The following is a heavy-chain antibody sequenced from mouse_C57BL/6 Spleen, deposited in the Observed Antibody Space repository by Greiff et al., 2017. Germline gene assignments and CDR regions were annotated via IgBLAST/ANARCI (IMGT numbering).Heavy chain of an antibody. CDR3: AKSPPLSGDYAMDY. Sequence: QVQLKESGPGLVQPSQSLSITCTVSGFSLTSYGVHWVRQSPGKGLEWLGVIWRGGSTDYNAAFMSRLSITKDNSKSQVFFKMNSLQADDTAIYXCAKSPPLSGDYAMDYWGQGTSVTVSS. CDR1: GFSLTSYG. J-gene: IGHJ4*01. CDR2: IWRGGST. D-gene: IGHD1-1*01. V-gene: IGHV2-5*01.